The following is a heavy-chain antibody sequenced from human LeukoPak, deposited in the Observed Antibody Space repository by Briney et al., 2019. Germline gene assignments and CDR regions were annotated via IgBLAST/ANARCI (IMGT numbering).Heavy chain of an antibody. CDR3: AGVTYRSGTYGDFDY. CDR2: ISGSGGST. Sequence: PGGSLRLSCAASGFTFSSYAMSWVRQAPGKGLEWVATISGSGGSTYYADSVKGRFTISRDNSKNTLYLQMNSLRAEDTAVYYCAGVTYRSGTYGDFDYWGKGPLVTFSS. V-gene: IGHV3-23*01. D-gene: IGHD3-10*01. CDR1: GFTFSSYA. J-gene: IGHJ4*02.